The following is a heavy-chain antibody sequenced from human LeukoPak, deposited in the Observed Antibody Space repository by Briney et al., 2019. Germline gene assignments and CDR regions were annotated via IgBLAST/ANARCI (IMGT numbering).Heavy chain of an antibody. D-gene: IGHD1-1*01. V-gene: IGHV3-48*04. CDR1: GFIFSDYS. Sequence: PGGSLRLSCAASGFIFSDYSMNWVRQAPGKGLEWISYIGISSGNTKYADSVKGRFTISGDNAKNSLYLQMNSLRVEDTAVYYCARDHNYAFDNWGQETWSPSPQ. J-gene: IGHJ4*01. CDR2: IGISSGNT. CDR3: ARDHNYAFDN.